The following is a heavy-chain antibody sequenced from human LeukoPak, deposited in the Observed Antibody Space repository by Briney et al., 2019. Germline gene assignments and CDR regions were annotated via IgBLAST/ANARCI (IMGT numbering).Heavy chain of an antibody. CDR2: INPNSGGT. V-gene: IGHV1-2*06. D-gene: IGHD3-22*01. CDR3: ARVGFDYYDSSGF. J-gene: IGHJ4*02. CDR1: GYTFTGYY. Sequence: GASVKVSCKASGYTFTGYYMHWVQQAPGQGLEWMGRINPNSGGTNYAQKFQGRVTMTRDTSISTAYMELSRLRSDDTAVYYCARVGFDYYDSSGFWGQGTLVTVSS.